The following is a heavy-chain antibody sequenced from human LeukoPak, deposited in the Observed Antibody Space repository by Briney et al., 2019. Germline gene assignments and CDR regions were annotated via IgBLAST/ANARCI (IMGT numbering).Heavy chain of an antibody. CDR2: IIPIFGTA. CDR1: GGTFSSYA. Sequence: ASAKVSCKASGGTFSSYAISWVRQAPGQGLEWMGGIIPIFGTANYAQKFQGRVTITADESTGTAYMELSSLRSEDKAVYYCASGEQHPYYYYGMDVWGQGTTVTVSS. CDR3: ASGEQHPYYYYGMDV. J-gene: IGHJ6*02. D-gene: IGHD6-13*01. V-gene: IGHV1-69*01.